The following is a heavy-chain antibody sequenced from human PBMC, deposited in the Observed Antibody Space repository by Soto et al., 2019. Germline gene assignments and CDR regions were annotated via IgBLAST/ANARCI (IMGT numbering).Heavy chain of an antibody. V-gene: IGHV1-8*01. CDR3: AREDILTGHYYYGMDV. J-gene: IGHJ6*02. D-gene: IGHD3-9*01. CDR1: GYTFTSYD. Sequence: ASVKVSCKASGYTFTSYDINWVRQATGQGLEWMGWMNPNSGNTGYAQKFQGRVTMTRNTSISTAYMELSSLRSEDTAVYYCAREDILTGHYYYGMDVWGQGTTVTVSS. CDR2: MNPNSGNT.